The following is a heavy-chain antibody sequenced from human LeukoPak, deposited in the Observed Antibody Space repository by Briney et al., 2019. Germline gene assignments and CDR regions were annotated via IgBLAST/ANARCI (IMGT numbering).Heavy chain of an antibody. D-gene: IGHD3-22*01. J-gene: IGHJ4*02. CDR2: IIPILGIA. Sequence: SVKVSCKSSVGTFSSYAISGVRQAPGQGLECMGRIIPILGIANYAQKFRGRVTITADKSTSTAYMGLSSLRSEDTAVYYCATIMGGNYYDSSGYSYWGQGTLVTVSS. V-gene: IGHV1-69*04. CDR3: ATIMGGNYYDSSGYSY. CDR1: VGTFSSYA.